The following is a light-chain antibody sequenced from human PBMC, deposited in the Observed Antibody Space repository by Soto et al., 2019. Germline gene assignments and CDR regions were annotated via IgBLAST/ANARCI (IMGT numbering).Light chain of an antibody. CDR1: SSNIGAGYD. CDR2: DNS. V-gene: IGLV1-40*01. CDR3: QSYGSSLSGYVV. J-gene: IGLJ2*01. Sequence: QSVLTQPPSVSGAPGQRVTISCTGSSSNIGAGYDVHWYQQLPGTAPKLLIYDNSNRPSGVPDRFSGSKSGTSASLAITGLQAEDEADYCCQSYGSSLSGYVVFGGGTKLTVL.